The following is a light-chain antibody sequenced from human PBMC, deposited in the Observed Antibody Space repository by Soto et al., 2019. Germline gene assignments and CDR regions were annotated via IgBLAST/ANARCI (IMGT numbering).Light chain of an antibody. Sequence: QSALTQPASVSGSPGQSITISCTGTSSDVGGYNYVSWYQQHPGKAPKLMIYDVSNRPSGVSNRFSGSKSGNTASLTISGIQAGGEADYYCSSYTSSSVVFGGGTKLTVL. CDR2: DVS. CDR3: SSYTSSSVV. V-gene: IGLV2-14*01. J-gene: IGLJ2*01. CDR1: SSDVGGYNY.